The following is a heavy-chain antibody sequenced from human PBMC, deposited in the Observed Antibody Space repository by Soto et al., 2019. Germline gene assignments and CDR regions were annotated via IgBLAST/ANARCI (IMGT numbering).Heavy chain of an antibody. CDR2: ISSIISYI. V-gene: IGHV3-21*01. CDR3: ARDLEMARGTPGY. D-gene: IGHD3-10*01. CDR1: GFTFSSYS. Sequence: GGSLRLSCAASGFTFSSYSMNWVRQAPVNGLEFVSSISSIISYIYYADSVKGRFTISRYNAKNSLYLQMNSLRADDTAVYYCARDLEMARGTPGYWGQGTLVTVSS. J-gene: IGHJ4*02.